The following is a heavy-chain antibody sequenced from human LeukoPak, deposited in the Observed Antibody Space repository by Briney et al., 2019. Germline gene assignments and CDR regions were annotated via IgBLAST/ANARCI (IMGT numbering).Heavy chain of an antibody. CDR3: ARVRYYYDSSGYYVSQFDY. V-gene: IGHV4-59*01. D-gene: IGHD3-22*01. CDR1: GGSICSYY. J-gene: IGHJ4*02. Sequence: PSETLSLTXTVSGGSICSYYWSWIRQPPGKGLEWIGYIYYSGGTNYNPSLKSRVTISVDTSKNQFSLKLSSVTAADTAVYYCARVRYYYDSSGYYVSQFDYWGQGTLVTVSS. CDR2: IYYSGGT.